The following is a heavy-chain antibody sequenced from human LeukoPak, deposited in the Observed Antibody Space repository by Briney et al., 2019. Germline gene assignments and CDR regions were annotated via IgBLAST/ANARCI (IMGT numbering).Heavy chain of an antibody. CDR1: GFTFSDYY. D-gene: IGHD3-22*01. V-gene: IGHV3-11*01. Sequence: GGSLRLSCAASGFTFSDYYMSWIRQAPGKGLEWVSYISSSGSTIYYADSVKGRFTISRDNSKNTLYLQMNSLRAEDTAVYYCAKTSYYYDSSGYYGDFDYWGQGTLVTISS. CDR2: ISSSGSTI. J-gene: IGHJ4*02. CDR3: AKTSYYYDSSGYYGDFDY.